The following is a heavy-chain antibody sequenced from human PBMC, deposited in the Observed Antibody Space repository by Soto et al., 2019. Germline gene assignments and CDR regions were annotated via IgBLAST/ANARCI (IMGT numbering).Heavy chain of an antibody. CDR1: GYPFTDYY. J-gene: IGHJ6*02. V-gene: IGHV1-2*04. CDR3: ARVNGDAPPRGMDV. CDR2: INPKSGDT. Sequence: QVQLVQSGAEVKKPGASVKVSCKASGYPFTDYYMHWVRPAPGQGLEWMGRINPKSGDTKYAEKLQSWGTMTMDTYISTAYMEVTRLRSDDTAVYYCARVNGDAPPRGMDVWGQGTTVTVSS. D-gene: IGHD2-21*02.